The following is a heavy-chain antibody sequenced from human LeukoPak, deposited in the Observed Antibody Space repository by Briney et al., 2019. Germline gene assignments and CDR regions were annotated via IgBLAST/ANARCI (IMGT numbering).Heavy chain of an antibody. CDR1: GFTFSSYA. J-gene: IGHJ4*02. D-gene: IGHD6-19*01. CDR2: ISGSGGST. CDR3: AKDVGSGWSHRYLFDY. V-gene: IGHV3-23*01. Sequence: GGSLRLSCAASGFTFSSYAMSWVRQAPGKGLEWVSAISGSGGSTYYADSVKGRFTISRDNSKNTLYLQMNSLRAEDTAVYYCAKDVGSGWSHRYLFDYWGQGTLVTVSS.